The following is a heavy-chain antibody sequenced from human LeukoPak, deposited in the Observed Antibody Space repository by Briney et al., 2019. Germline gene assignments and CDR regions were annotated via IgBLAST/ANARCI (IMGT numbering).Heavy chain of an antibody. V-gene: IGHV3-21*01. CDR2: ISSSSSYI. CDR1: GFTFSSYS. J-gene: IGHJ5*02. D-gene: IGHD2-2*01. CDR3: ARGGYCSSTSCYFWFDP. Sequence: PGGSLRLSCAASGFTFSSYSMNWVRQAPGKGLEWVSSISSSSSYIYYADSVKGRFTISRDNAKNSLYLQMNSLRDEDTAVYYCARGGYCSSTSCYFWFDPWGQGTLVTVSS.